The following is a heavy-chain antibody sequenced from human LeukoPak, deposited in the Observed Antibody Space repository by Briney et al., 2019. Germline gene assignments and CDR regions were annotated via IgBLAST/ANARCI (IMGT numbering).Heavy chain of an antibody. D-gene: IGHD3-10*01. Sequence: SETLSLTCTVSGGSISSYYWSWIRQPPGKGLEWIGYIYYSGNTNYNPSLKSRVTISVDTSKLSLKLSSVTAADTAVYYCARVGGLYGSGSYYNAVDYWGQGTLVTVSS. CDR2: IYYSGNT. J-gene: IGHJ4*02. CDR1: GGSISSYY. CDR3: ARVGGLYGSGSYYNAVDY. V-gene: IGHV4-59*01.